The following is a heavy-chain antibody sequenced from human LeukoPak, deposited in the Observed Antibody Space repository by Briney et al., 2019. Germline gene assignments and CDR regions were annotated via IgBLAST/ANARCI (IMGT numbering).Heavy chain of an antibody. J-gene: IGHJ4*02. CDR1: GYTFTSYA. CDR3: AREELEDLLAKPTFDY. D-gene: IGHD1-1*01. CDR2: INPNSGGT. Sequence: ASVKVSCKASGYTFTSYAMNWVRQAPGQGLEWMGWINPNSGGTNYAQKFQGRGTMTRDTSISTAYMELSRLRSDDTAVYYCAREELEDLLAKPTFDYWGQGTLVTVSS. V-gene: IGHV1-2*02.